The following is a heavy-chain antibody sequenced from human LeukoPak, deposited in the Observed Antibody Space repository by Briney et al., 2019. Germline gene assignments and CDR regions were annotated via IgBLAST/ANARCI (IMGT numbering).Heavy chain of an antibody. CDR1: GFTFSSYS. Sequence: GGSLRLSCAASGFTFSSYSMNWVRQAPGKGLEWVSYISSSSSTIYYADSVKGRFTISRDNAKNSLYLQMNSLRAEDTAVYYCAREITPRPFDIWGQGTMVTVSS. V-gene: IGHV3-48*01. CDR3: AREITPRPFDI. D-gene: IGHD1-14*01. CDR2: ISSSSSTI. J-gene: IGHJ3*02.